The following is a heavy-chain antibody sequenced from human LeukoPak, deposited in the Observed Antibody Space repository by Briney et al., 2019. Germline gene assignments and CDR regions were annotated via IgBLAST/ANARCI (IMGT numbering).Heavy chain of an antibody. V-gene: IGHV3-30*18. CDR2: ISYDGSNK. Sequence: GXSLRLSCAASGFTFSSYAMHWVRQAPGKGLEWVAVISYDGSNKYYADSVKGRFTISRDNSKTTLYLQMNSLRAEDTAVYYCVKDSYGSGSYDDYWGQGTLVTXSS. CDR3: VKDSYGSGSYDDY. D-gene: IGHD3-10*01. J-gene: IGHJ4*02. CDR1: GFTFSSYA.